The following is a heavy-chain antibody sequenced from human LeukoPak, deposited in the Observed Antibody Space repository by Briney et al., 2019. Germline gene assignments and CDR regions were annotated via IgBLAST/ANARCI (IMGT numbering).Heavy chain of an antibody. CDR2: ISYDGSNK. V-gene: IGHV3-30*18. CDR3: AKDDSINY. CDR1: GFTFSSYG. D-gene: IGHD3-10*01. Sequence: GGSLRLSCAASGFTFSSYGMHWVRQAPGKGLEWVAVISYDGSNKCYADSVKGRFTISRDNSKNTLYLQMNSLRAEDTAVYYCAKDDSINYWGQGTLVTVSS. J-gene: IGHJ4*02.